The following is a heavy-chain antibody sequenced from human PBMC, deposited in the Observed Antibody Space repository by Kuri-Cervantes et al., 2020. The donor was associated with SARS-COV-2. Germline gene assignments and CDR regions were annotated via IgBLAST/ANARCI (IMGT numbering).Heavy chain of an antibody. CDR2: IYWNDDK. D-gene: IGHD3-16*01. CDR1: GFSLSTSGMC. V-gene: IGHV2-5*08. J-gene: IGHJ2*01. CDR3: AHSGGPGFGGYFDL. Sequence: SGPTLVKPTQTLTLTCTFSGFSLSTSGMCVSWIRQPPGKALEWLALIYWNDDKRYSPSLKSRLTITKDTSKNQVVLTMTNMDPVDTATYYCAHSGGPGFGGYFDLWGRGTLVTVSS.